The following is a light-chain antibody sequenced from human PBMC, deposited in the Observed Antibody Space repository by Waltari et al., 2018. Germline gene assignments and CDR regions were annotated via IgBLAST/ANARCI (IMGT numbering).Light chain of an antibody. CDR1: KSIGNN. V-gene: IGKV3-15*01. CDR3: QQYNEWPYT. Sequence: ETIMTQSPAILSLSPGETATLSCRASKSIGNNLAWYQQTPGQAPRLLIYVASSRGTGIPARFFGAGSGTDFTLTISSLQSEDFAVYYCQQYNEWPYTFGQGTKVDLK. J-gene: IGKJ2*01. CDR2: VAS.